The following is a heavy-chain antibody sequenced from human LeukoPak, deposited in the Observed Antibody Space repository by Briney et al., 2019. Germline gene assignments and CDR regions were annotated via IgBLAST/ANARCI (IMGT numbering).Heavy chain of an antibody. J-gene: IGHJ4*02. CDR1: GFTFSSYS. CDR3: AISGSYYYFDY. CDR2: ISSSSSYI. Sequence: GGSLRLSCAASGFTFSSYSMNWVRQAPGKGLGWVSSISSSSSYIYYADSVKGRFTISRDNAKNSLYLQMNSLRAEDTAVYYCAISGSYYYFDYWGQGTLVTVSS. V-gene: IGHV3-21*01. D-gene: IGHD1-26*01.